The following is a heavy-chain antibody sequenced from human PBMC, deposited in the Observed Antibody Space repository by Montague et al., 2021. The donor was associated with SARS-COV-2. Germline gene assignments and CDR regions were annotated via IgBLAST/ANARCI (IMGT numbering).Heavy chain of an antibody. J-gene: IGHJ4*02. CDR2: ISSTGSTI. D-gene: IGHD2-8*01. Sequence: SLRLSCAASGFTFSSYEMNWVRQAPGKGLEWVSYISSTGSTIFYADSVKGRFTISRDNAKNSLYLQTNSLRAEDTAVYYCASRAPTRIVLMVYAIGGYFDYWGQGTLVTVSS. V-gene: IGHV3-48*03. CDR1: GFTFSSYE. CDR3: ASRAPTRIVLMVYAIGGYFDY.